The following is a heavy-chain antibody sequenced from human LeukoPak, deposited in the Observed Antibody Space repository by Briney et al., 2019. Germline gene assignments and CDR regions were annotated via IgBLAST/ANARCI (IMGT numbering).Heavy chain of an antibody. Sequence: SKTLSLTCTVSGGSISSGSYYWSWIRQPAGKGLEWIGRIYTSGSTNYNPSLKSRVTISVDTSKNQFSLKLSSVTAADTAVYYCAREEGGYNYADLYYFDYWGQGTLVTVSS. D-gene: IGHD5-24*01. J-gene: IGHJ4*02. CDR2: IYTSGST. V-gene: IGHV4-61*02. CDR3: AREEGGYNYADLYYFDY. CDR1: GGSISSGSYY.